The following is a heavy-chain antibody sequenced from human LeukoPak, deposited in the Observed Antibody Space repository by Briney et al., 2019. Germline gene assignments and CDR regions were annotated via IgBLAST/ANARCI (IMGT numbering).Heavy chain of an antibody. D-gene: IGHD5-24*01. Sequence: SETLSLTCTVSGGSLSSSSYYWGWIRQPPGKWLEWIGSIYYSGSTYYNPSLKSRVTISVDTSKHQFSLQLTSVTAADTAVDYCARRTMASWFDPWGERTLVTDSS. CDR3: ARRTMASWFDP. CDR2: IYYSGST. CDR1: GGSLSSSSYY. V-gene: IGHV4-39*01. J-gene: IGHJ5*02.